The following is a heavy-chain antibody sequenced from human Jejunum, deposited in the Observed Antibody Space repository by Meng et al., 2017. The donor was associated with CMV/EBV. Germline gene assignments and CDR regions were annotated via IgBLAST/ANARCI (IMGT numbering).Heavy chain of an antibody. V-gene: IGHV1-18*01. CDR3: ARDTYLGEYLQH. CDR1: GYTFIDYF. D-gene: IGHD2/OR15-2a*01. J-gene: IGHJ1*01. CDR2: ISPKTGNT. Sequence: CKSSGYTFIDYFISWVRQAPGQGLEWMGWISPKTGNTKYAQKLQDRVSMTTDISTNTAYLDLRGLKSDDTAVYYCARDTYLGEYLQHWGQGTLVTVSS.